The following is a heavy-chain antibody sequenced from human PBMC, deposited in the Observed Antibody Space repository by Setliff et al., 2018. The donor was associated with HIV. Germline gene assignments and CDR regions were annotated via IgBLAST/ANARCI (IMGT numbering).Heavy chain of an antibody. CDR2: IYSNGKT. CDR1: GGSISSRSYY. V-gene: IGHV4-61*02. J-gene: IGHJ5*02. D-gene: IGHD2-15*01. Sequence: PSETLSLTCTVSGGSISSRSYYWSWLRQPAGKGLEWIGRIYSNGKTDYNPSLKSRVTISMDSSQNQFSLTLTSVTAADTGIYYCARSRTILSFDPWGQGAQVTVSS. CDR3: ARSRTILSFDP.